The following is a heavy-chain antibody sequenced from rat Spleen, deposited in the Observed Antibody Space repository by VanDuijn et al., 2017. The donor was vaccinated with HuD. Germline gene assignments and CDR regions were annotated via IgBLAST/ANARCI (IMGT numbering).Heavy chain of an antibody. V-gene: IGHV5-27*01. Sequence: EVQLVESGGGLVQPGRSMKFSCAASGFTFSDYYMAWVRQAPTKGLEWVAYISPGGGSTYYRDSVKGRFTISRDNAKRTLYLQMDSLRSEDTATYYCTTDRLGADYFDYWGQGVMVTVSS. D-gene: IGHD5-1*01. CDR2: ISPGGGST. J-gene: IGHJ2*01. CDR1: GFTFSDYY. CDR3: TTDRLGADYFDY.